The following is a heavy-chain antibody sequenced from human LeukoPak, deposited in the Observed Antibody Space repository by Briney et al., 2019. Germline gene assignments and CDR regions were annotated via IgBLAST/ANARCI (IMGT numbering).Heavy chain of an antibody. D-gene: IGHD3-9*01. V-gene: IGHV4-61*01. Sequence: SETLSLTCTVSGYSISSDYYWGWVRQPPGKGLERIGYIYYSGSTNYNPSLKSRVTISVDTSKNQFSLKLSPVTAADTAVYYCARLNDILTGYSLTNWFDPWGQGTLVAVSS. CDR2: IYYSGST. CDR3: ARLNDILTGYSLTNWFDP. J-gene: IGHJ5*02. CDR1: GYSISSDYY.